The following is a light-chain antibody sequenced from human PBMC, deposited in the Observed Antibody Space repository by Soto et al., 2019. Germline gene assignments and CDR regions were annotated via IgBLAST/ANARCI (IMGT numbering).Light chain of an antibody. V-gene: IGLV2-14*01. Sequence: QSALTQPASMSGSPGQSITISCTGTSSDVGGYNYVSWYQQHPDRAPKLIIYEVSNRPSGVSIRFSGSKSANTASLTISVLQAEDEADYYCSSYSTTYTVLFGGGTKLTVL. CDR3: SSYSTTYTVL. CDR1: SSDVGGYNY. J-gene: IGLJ2*01. CDR2: EVS.